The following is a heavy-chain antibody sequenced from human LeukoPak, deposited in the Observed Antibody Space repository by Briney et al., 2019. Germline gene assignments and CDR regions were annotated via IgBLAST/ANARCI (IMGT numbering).Heavy chain of an antibody. CDR1: GFTFSNYA. CDR3: AKWGDYDILTGYYDSDY. CDR2: VSGRDDST. J-gene: IGHJ4*02. V-gene: IGHV3-23*01. Sequence: GASLRLSCAASGFTFSNYAMSWVRQAPEKGLEWVSAVSGRDDSTYYADSVKGRFTISRDNSKNTLYLQMNSLRAEDTAVYYCAKWGDYDILTGYYDSDYWGQGTLVTVSS. D-gene: IGHD3-9*01.